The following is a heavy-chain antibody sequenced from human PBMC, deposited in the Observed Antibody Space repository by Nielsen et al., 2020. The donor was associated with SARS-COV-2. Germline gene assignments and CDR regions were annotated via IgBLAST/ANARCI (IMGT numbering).Heavy chain of an antibody. V-gene: IGHV3-13*04. CDR3: ARASIAARIYYYYYMDV. J-gene: IGHJ6*03. CDR1: GFTFSSYD. CDR2: IGTAGDT. Sequence: GESLKISCAASGFTFSSYDMHWVRQATGKGLEWVSAIGTAGDTYYPGSVKGRFTISRENAKNSLYLQMNSLRAGDTAVYYCARASIAARIYYYYYMDVWGKGTTVTVSS. D-gene: IGHD6-6*01.